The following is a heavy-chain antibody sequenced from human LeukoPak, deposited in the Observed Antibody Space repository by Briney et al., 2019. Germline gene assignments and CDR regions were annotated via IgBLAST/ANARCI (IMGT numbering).Heavy chain of an antibody. CDR2: MNPNSGNT. Sequence: ASVKVSCKASGYTFTSYDINWVRQATGQGLEWMGWMNPNSGNTGYAQKFQSRVTMTRNTSISTVYMELSSLRSEDTAVYYCARSRRGGSKYYFDHWGQGTLVSVSS. J-gene: IGHJ4*02. D-gene: IGHD1-26*01. CDR1: GYTFTSYD. CDR3: ARSRRGGSKYYFDH. V-gene: IGHV1-8*01.